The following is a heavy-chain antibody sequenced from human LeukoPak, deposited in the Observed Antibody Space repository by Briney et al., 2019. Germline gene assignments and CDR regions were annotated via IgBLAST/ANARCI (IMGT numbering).Heavy chain of an antibody. V-gene: IGHV4-34*01. Sequence: SETLSLTCAVYGGSFSGYYWSWIRQPPGKGLEWIGEINHSGSTNYNPPLKSRVTISVDTSKNQFSLKLSSVTAADTAVYYCARYPVVTSLGYYYYYGMDVWGQGTTVTVSS. CDR3: ARYPVVTSLGYYYYYGMDV. J-gene: IGHJ6*02. D-gene: IGHD2-15*01. CDR1: GGSFSGYY. CDR2: INHSGST.